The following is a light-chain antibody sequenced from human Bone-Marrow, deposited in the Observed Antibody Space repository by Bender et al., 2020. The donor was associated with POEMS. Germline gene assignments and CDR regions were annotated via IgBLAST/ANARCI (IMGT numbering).Light chain of an antibody. Sequence: QSALTQPASVSGSPGQSITISCTGTSSDVGRFNLVSWYQQHPGKAPKLFIYDVNERPPAVASRLFSASSTTTAPLITFCLLEDEDDDDCCCFSSGGRPYVFGTGTKVSVL. J-gene: IGLJ1*01. CDR2: DVN. V-gene: IGLV2-23*02. CDR3: FSSGGRPYV. CDR1: SSDVGRFNL.